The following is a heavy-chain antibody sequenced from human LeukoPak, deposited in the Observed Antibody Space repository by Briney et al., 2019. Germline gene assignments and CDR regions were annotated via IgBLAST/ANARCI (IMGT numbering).Heavy chain of an antibody. J-gene: IGHJ4*02. CDR2: INHSGST. D-gene: IGHD5-24*01. V-gene: IGHV4-34*01. Sequence: SETLSLTCAVYGGSFSGYYWSWIRQPPGKGLEWIGEINHSGSTNYNASLKSRVTISVDTSKNQFSLNLSSVTAADTAVYYCARRGRDGYNFWGQGTLVTVSS. CDR1: GGSFSGYY. CDR3: ARRGRDGYNF.